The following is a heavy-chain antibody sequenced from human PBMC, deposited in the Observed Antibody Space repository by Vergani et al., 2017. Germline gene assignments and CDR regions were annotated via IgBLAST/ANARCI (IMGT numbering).Heavy chain of an antibody. D-gene: IGHD3-9*01. CDR3: AKDNSWLRYFDWSTGYFDY. V-gene: IGHV3-23*01. CDR1: GFTFSSYA. J-gene: IGHJ4*02. CDR2: NSGSGGST. Sequence: EVQLLESGGGLVQPGGSLRLSCAASGFTFSSYAMSWVRQAPGKGLEWVSANSGSGGSTYYADSVKGRFTISRDNSKNTLYLQMNSLRAEDTAVYYCAKDNSWLRYFDWSTGYFDYWGQGTLVTVSS.